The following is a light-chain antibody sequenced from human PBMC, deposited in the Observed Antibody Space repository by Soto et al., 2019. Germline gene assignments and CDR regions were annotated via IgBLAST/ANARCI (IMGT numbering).Light chain of an antibody. CDR3: QSYDSSVPLTV. J-gene: IGLJ1*01. Sequence: QSVLTQPPSVSGAPGQRVTISCTGSSSNIGAGYDVHWYQQLPGTAPKLLIYGNSNRPSGVPDRFSGSKSGTSASLAITGLQADDEADYYCQSYDSSVPLTVFGTGTKLTAL. V-gene: IGLV1-40*01. CDR1: SSNIGAGYD. CDR2: GNS.